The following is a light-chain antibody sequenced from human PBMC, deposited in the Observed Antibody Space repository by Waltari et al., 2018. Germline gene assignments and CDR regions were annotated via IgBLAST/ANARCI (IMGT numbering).Light chain of an antibody. Sequence: DIQMTQSPSSVSASIGDRVTITCRARQNIYTYLAWYQQKPGEAPKLLIHSASSLQSGVPSMFSGSGSGSDFTLTISSLQPEDFATYYCQQSEDFPLTFGGGTKVDMK. CDR1: QNIYTY. CDR3: QQSEDFPLT. J-gene: IGKJ4*01. V-gene: IGKV1-12*01. CDR2: SAS.